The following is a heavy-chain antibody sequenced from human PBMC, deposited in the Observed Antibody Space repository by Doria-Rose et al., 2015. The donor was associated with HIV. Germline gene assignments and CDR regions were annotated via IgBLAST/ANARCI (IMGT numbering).Heavy chain of an antibody. CDR2: ITVYSGHT. CDR3: ARKPSFYYDTSAWFAF. D-gene: IGHD3-22*01. Sequence: QVQLVQSGAEVKKPGASVRVSCKASGYTFTNYGLAWVRQAPGQGLEWMGWITVYSGHTRYAQKFHDRVTMTTDTSTLTAYLEVRNLGSDDTAVYYCARKPSFYYDTSAWFAFWGQATLVPVLS. J-gene: IGHJ4*02. CDR1: GYTFTNYG. V-gene: IGHV1-18*01.